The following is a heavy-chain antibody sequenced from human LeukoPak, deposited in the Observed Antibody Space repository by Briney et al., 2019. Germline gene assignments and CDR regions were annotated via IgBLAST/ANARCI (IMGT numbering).Heavy chain of an antibody. Sequence: ASVKVSCKASGYTFTGYYMHWVRQAPGQGLEWMGWINPKSGGTHYAQRFQGRVTMTRDRSITTGYMELRTLTADDTAVYFCGRVKWLQFVDYYYGIDVWGQGTTVTVSS. V-gene: IGHV1-2*02. CDR3: GRVKWLQFVDYYYGIDV. D-gene: IGHD5-24*01. CDR2: INPKSGGT. CDR1: GYTFTGYY. J-gene: IGHJ6*02.